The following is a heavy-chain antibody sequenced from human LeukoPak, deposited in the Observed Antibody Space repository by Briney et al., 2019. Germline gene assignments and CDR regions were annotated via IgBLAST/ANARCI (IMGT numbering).Heavy chain of an antibody. J-gene: IGHJ6*03. V-gene: IGHV4-59*01. CDR1: GFTFDDYA. Sequence: LRLSCAASGFTFDDYAMHWLRQAPGKGLEWIGNIYYSGSTNYNPSLKSRVTISVHTSKTQFSLKVSSVTAADTAVYYCARVVDSSGYYYYYYMDVWGNGTTVTVSS. CDR2: IYYSGST. D-gene: IGHD3-22*01. CDR3: ARVVDSSGYYYYYYMDV.